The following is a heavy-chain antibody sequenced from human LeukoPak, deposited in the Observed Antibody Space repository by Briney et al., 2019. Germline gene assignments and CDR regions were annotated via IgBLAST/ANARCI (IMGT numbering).Heavy chain of an antibody. CDR1: GGSISSYY. D-gene: IGHD3-3*01. CDR3: ARSYDFWSGYDAFDI. J-gene: IGHJ3*02. V-gene: IGHV4-59*01. CDR2: IYYSGST. Sequence: SETLSPTCTVSGGSISSYYWSWIRQPPGKGLEWIGYIYYSGSTNYNPSLKSRVTISVDTSKNQFSLKLSSVTAADTAVYYCARSYDFWSGYDAFDIWGQGTMVTVSS.